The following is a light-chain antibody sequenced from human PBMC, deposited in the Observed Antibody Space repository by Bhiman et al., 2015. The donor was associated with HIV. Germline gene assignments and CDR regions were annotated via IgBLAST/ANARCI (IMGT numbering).Light chain of an antibody. CDR2: EVN. Sequence: QSALTQPPSASGSPGQSVTISCGGSSSDIGAYNYVSWYHQHPGKAPTLKIYEVNKRPSGVPDRFSGSKSGNTASLTVSGLQADDEGDYYCSSYTGSNGMRFVFGTGTKVTVL. CDR3: SSYTGSNGMRFV. CDR1: SSDIGAYNY. J-gene: IGLJ1*01. V-gene: IGLV2-8*01.